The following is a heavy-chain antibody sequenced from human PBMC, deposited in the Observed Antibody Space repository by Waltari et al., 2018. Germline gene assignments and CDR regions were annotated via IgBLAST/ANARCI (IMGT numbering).Heavy chain of an antibody. CDR3: ARDRNWNFDY. Sequence: QVQLQESGPGLVKPSETLSLTCTVSGYSISSGYYWGWIRQPPGKGLEWIGSIYHSGSTSYTPSLKSRVTISVDTSKNHFSLKLSSVTAADTAVYYCARDRNWNFDYWGQGTLVTVSS. J-gene: IGHJ4*02. D-gene: IGHD1-1*01. V-gene: IGHV4-38-2*02. CDR2: IYHSGST. CDR1: GYSISSGYY.